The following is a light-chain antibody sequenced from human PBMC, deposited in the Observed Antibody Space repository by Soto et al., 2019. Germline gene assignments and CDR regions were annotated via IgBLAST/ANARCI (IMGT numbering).Light chain of an antibody. Sequence: QSVLTQPPSASGSPGQSVTISCTGTSSDVGGYNYVSWYQQHPGKAPKLMIYEVSKRPSGVPDRFSGSKSGNTASLTVSGLQAEDEADYYCQSYDSSLSGVEFGGGTKLTVL. CDR3: QSYDSSLSGVE. V-gene: IGLV2-8*01. CDR1: SSDVGGYNY. J-gene: IGLJ2*01. CDR2: EVS.